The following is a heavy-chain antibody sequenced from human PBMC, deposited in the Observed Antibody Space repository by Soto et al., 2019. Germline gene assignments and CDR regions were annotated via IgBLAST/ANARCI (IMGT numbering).Heavy chain of an antibody. V-gene: IGHV1-69*02. D-gene: IGHD6-19*01. CDR3: ARAVGSLAVADAFDI. Sequence: ASVKVSCKACGGTFSSYTISWVRQAPGQGLEWMGRIIPILGIANYAQKFQGRVTITADKSTSTAYMELSSLRSEDTAVYYCARAVGSLAVADAFDIWGQGTMVTVSS. CDR2: IIPILGIA. J-gene: IGHJ3*02. CDR1: GGTFSSYT.